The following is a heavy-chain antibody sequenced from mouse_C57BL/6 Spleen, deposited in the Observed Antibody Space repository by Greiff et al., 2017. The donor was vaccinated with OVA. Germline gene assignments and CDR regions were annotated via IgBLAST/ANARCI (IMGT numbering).Heavy chain of an antibody. J-gene: IGHJ3*01. CDR3: AREAYDYVWFAY. CDR2: IYPGSGST. CDR1: GYTFTSYW. V-gene: IGHV1-55*01. D-gene: IGHD2-4*01. Sequence: QVQLQQPGAELVKPGASVKLSCKASGYTFTSYWITWVKQRPGQGLEWIGDIYPGSGSTNYNEKFKSKATLTVDTSSSTAYMQLSSLTSEDSAVYYCAREAYDYVWFAYWGQGTLVTVSA.